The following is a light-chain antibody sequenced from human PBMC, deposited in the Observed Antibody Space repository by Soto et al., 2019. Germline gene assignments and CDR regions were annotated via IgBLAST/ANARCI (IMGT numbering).Light chain of an antibody. Sequence: EIVLTQSPGTLSLSLGERATLSCRASQRIASIYLAWYQQKPGQAPRLLIHGASYRATGIPDRFSGSGSGTDFSLTITRLEPEDFAVYYCQQYGGSSWTFGQGTKVEIK. V-gene: IGKV3-20*01. CDR2: GAS. CDR3: QQYGGSSWT. J-gene: IGKJ1*01. CDR1: QRIASIY.